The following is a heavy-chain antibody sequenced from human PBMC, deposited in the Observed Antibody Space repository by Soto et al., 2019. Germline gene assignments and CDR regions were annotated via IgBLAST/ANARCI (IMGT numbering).Heavy chain of an antibody. CDR1: GFTLGYYG. Sequence: QMRLVESGGGVVQPGRSLRLSCLVSGFTLGYYGTHWVRQAPGKGLEWVAHLSYDCVYTAYADSVKGRFTISSDSSKITLFLQMDSLTTDDTAVYYCAKGQRGSSVGMDVWGQGTNVTVSS. J-gene: IGHJ6*02. D-gene: IGHD3-22*01. V-gene: IGHV3-30*18. CDR2: LSYDCVYT. CDR3: AKGQRGSSVGMDV.